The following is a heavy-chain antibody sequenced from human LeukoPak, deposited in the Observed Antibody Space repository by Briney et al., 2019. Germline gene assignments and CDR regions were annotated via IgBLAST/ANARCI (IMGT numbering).Heavy chain of an antibody. CDR1: GYTFTSYA. CDR3: ATSHGEHQLLYYFDQ. V-gene: IGHV1-18*01. D-gene: IGHD2-2*01. J-gene: IGHJ4*02. CDR2: ISVFNGNT. Sequence: ASVKVSCKASGYTFTSYAITWVRQAPGQGLEWLGWISVFNGNTKYAQILQGRVSMTTDTTASTAYIELRSLRSDDTAVYYCATSHGEHQLLYYFDQWGQGTLVTVSS.